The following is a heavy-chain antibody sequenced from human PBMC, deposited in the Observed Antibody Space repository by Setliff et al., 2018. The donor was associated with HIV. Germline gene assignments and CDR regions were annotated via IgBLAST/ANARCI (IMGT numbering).Heavy chain of an antibody. J-gene: IGHJ6*02. CDR3: ARIFGDQGYYYGMDV. D-gene: IGHD3-3*01. CDR1: GDSISRGDYY. V-gene: IGHV4-39*07. Sequence: SETLSLTCTVSGDSISRGDYYWSWIRQAPGKGLEWIGSINHSGSTYYNPSLKSRVTISVDTSKNQFSLKLSSVIAADTAVYYCARIFGDQGYYYGMDVWGQGTTVTVSS. CDR2: INHSGST.